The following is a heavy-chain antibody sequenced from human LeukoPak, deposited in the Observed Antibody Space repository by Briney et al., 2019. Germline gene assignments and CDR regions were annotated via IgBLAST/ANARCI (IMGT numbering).Heavy chain of an antibody. J-gene: IGHJ6*02. Sequence: GGSLRLSCVVSGFNSEDHAMHWFQQAPGKGLEWVSGIYWSSSGTGYADSVKGRFTVSRDSAKNSLYLQMNSLRPEDTALYYCVKDMNPGGADVWGQGTTVTVSS. V-gene: IGHV3-9*02. CDR1: GFNSEDHA. CDR3: VKDMNPGGADV. D-gene: IGHD3-10*01. CDR2: IYWSSSGT.